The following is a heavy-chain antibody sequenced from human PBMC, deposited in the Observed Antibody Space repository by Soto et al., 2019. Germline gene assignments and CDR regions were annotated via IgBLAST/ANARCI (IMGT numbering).Heavy chain of an antibody. J-gene: IGHJ5*02. CDR1: GFTFSSYA. CDR3: ARDQRGSYSYNWFDP. CDR2: ISYDGSNK. Sequence: GGSLRLSCAASGFTFSSYAMHWVRQAPGKGLEWVAVISYDGSNKYYADSVKGRFTISRDNSKNTLYLQMNSLRAEDTAVYYCARDQRGSYSYNWFDPWGQGTLVTVSS. D-gene: IGHD1-26*01. V-gene: IGHV3-30-3*01.